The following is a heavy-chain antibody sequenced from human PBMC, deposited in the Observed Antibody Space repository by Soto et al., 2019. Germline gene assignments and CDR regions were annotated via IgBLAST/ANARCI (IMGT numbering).Heavy chain of an antibody. V-gene: IGHV3-74*01. D-gene: IGHD1-26*01. CDR2: INTDGSST. J-gene: IGHJ6*03. Sequence: EVQLVESGGGLVQPGGSLRLSCAASGFTFSSYWMHWVRQAPGTGLVWVSHINTDGSSTTYADSVKGRFTISRDNANAKNTLYLQMNSLRAEDTAVYYCARSVGRDYYYMDVWGKGTTVTVSS. CDR1: GFTFSSYW. CDR3: ARSVGRDYYYMDV.